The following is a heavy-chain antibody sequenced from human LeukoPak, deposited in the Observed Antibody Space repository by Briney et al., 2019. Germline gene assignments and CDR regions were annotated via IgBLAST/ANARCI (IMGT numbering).Heavy chain of an antibody. CDR1: GGSISGYY. CDR3: ARGRHYDILTGLDY. V-gene: IGHV4-4*07. Sequence: SETLSLTFTVSGGSISGYYWSWIRQPAGKGLEWIGRIYTSGSTDYNPSLKSRVTISVDTSKNQFSLKLSSVTAADTAVYYCARGRHYDILTGLDYWGQGTLVTVSS. J-gene: IGHJ4*02. D-gene: IGHD3-9*01. CDR2: IYTSGST.